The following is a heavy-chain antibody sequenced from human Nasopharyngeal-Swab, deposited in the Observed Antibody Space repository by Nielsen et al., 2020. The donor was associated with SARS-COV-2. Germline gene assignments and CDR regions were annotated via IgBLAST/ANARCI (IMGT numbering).Heavy chain of an antibody. Sequence: GESLKIYCAASGFPFSSYWMHWVRQAPGKGLEWVGFIRSKAYGGTTEYAASVKGRFTISRDDSKSIAYLQMNSLKTEDTAVYYCTRDGYSYGPYYFDYWGQGTLVTVSS. J-gene: IGHJ4*02. D-gene: IGHD5-18*01. CDR3: TRDGYSYGPYYFDY. V-gene: IGHV3-49*04. CDR2: IRSKAYGGTT. CDR1: GFPFSSYW.